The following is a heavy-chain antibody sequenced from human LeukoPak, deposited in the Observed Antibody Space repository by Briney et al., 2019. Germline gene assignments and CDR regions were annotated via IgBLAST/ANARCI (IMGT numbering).Heavy chain of an antibody. Sequence: PGGSLRLSCAASGFTFSSYAMSWVRQAPGKGLEWVSAISGSGGSTYYADSVKGRFTISRDNSKNTLYLQMNSLRAEDTAVYYCAKGVRSIFGVVSVRDWFDPWGQGTLVTVSS. D-gene: IGHD3-3*01. J-gene: IGHJ5*02. CDR1: GFTFSSYA. V-gene: IGHV3-23*01. CDR3: AKGVRSIFGVVSVRDWFDP. CDR2: ISGSGGST.